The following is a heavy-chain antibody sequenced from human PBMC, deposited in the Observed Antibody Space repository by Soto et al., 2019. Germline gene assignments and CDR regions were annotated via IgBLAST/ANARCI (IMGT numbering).Heavy chain of an antibody. CDR3: ARVSEYQLLFHYYYYKDV. CDR1: GGSISSYY. Sequence: SETLSLTCTVSGGSISSYYWSWIRQPPGKGLEWIGYIYYSGSTNYNPSLKSRVTISVDTSKNQFSLKLSSVTAADTAVYYCARVSEYQLLFHYYYYKDVWGKGTTVTVSS. J-gene: IGHJ6*03. CDR2: IYYSGST. D-gene: IGHD2-2*01. V-gene: IGHV4-59*01.